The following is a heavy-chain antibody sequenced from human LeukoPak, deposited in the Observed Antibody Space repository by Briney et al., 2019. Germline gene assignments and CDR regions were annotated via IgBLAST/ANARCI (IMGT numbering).Heavy chain of an antibody. J-gene: IGHJ4*02. CDR3: ARGERGSDY. Sequence: SETLSLTCTVSGYSITSGYYWGWFRQPPGKGLEWIASISHTGTTYYNPSLKNRVTISVDTSKNHFSLKLSSVTAADTAVYYCARGERGSDYWGQGTLITVSS. CDR2: ISHTGTT. V-gene: IGHV4-38-2*02. CDR1: GYSITSGYY. D-gene: IGHD5-24*01.